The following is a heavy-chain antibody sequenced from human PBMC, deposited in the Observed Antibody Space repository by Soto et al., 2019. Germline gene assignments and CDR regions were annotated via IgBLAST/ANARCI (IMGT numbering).Heavy chain of an antibody. Sequence: GGSMRLSCAASGFTFSSRWMHWVRQDPGKGLQWVSRIRHDGADSNYADFVGGRFTISRDNTKNTLHLQMNSLRAEDTAFYFCAADLVAGSGSLGHWGQGTLVTVSS. CDR3: AADLVAGSGSLGH. D-gene: IGHD3-10*01. CDR2: IRHDGADS. J-gene: IGHJ4*02. CDR1: GFTFSSRW. V-gene: IGHV3-74*01.